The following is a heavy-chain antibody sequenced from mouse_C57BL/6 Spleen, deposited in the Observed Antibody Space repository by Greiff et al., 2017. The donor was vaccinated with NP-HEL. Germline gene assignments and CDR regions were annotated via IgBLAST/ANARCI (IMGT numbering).Heavy chain of an antibody. D-gene: IGHD1-1*01. CDR3: TRRTVVAPEYFDV. CDR2: IDPETGGT. V-gene: IGHV1-15*01. Sequence: QVQLKESGAELVRPGASVTLSCKASGYTFTDYEMHWVKQTPVHGLEWIGAIDPETGGTAYNQKFKGKAILTADKSSSTAYMELRSLTSEDSAVYYCTRRTVVAPEYFDVWGTGTTVTVSS. J-gene: IGHJ1*03. CDR1: GYTFTDYE.